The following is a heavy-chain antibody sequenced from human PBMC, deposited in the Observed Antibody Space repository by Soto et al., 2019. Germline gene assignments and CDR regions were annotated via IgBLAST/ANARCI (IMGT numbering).Heavy chain of an antibody. CDR2: IIPIFGTA. V-gene: IGHV1-69*13. D-gene: IGHD2-15*01. Sequence: ASVKVSCKASGGTFSSYAISWVRQAPGQGLEWMGGIIPIFGTANYAQKFQGRVTITADESTSTAYMELSSLRSEDTAVYYCARESTAASPLSYFDYWGQGTLVTVSS. J-gene: IGHJ4*02. CDR3: ARESTAASPLSYFDY. CDR1: GGTFSSYA.